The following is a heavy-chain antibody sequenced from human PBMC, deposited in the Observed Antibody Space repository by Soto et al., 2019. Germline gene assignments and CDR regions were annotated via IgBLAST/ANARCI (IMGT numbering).Heavy chain of an antibody. CDR1: GYSFTNYG. J-gene: IGHJ4*02. CDR2: ISAYNGNT. CDR3: ARAGCSGGSCYLVFDY. Sequence: ASVKVSCKGSGYSFTNYGISWVRQAPGQGLEWMGWISAYNGNTNYAQKLQGRVTMTTDTSTSTAYLELRSLRSDDTAVYYCARAGCSGGSCYLVFDYWGQGTLVTVSS. V-gene: IGHV1-18*01. D-gene: IGHD2-15*01.